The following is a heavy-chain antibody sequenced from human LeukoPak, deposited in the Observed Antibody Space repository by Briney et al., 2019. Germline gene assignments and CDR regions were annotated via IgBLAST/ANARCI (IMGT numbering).Heavy chain of an antibody. D-gene: IGHD1-26*01. CDR1: GFTFSSYA. Sequence: GGSLRLSCAASGFTFSSYAMHWVRQAPGKGLEWVAVIWNDGSNKYYADSVKGRFTISRDNSKNTLYLQMNSLRAEDTAVYYCARRGPGTYYFDYWGQGTLVTVSS. J-gene: IGHJ4*02. V-gene: IGHV3-33*08. CDR3: ARRGPGTYYFDY. CDR2: IWNDGSNK.